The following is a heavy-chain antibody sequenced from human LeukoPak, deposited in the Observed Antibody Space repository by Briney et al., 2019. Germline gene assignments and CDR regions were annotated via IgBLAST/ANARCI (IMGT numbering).Heavy chain of an antibody. CDR2: IYTSGTT. Sequence: SETLSLTCTVSGGSISSYYWSWIRQPAGRGLEWIGRIYTSGTTNYNPSLRSRVTMSVDTSKNQVSLKLTSVTAAYTAVYYCAGEVYPHYYYCMDVWGKGTTVTVSS. J-gene: IGHJ6*03. CDR1: GGSISSYY. V-gene: IGHV4-4*07. D-gene: IGHD5/OR15-5a*01. CDR3: AGEVYPHYYYCMDV.